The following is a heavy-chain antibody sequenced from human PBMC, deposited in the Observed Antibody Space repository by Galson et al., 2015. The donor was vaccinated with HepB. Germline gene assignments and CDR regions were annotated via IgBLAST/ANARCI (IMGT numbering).Heavy chain of an antibody. D-gene: IGHD4-23*01. V-gene: IGHV3-21*01. CDR3: ARGIGGLEANRGAYYFDY. Sequence: SLRLSCAASGFTFSIYNMNWIRQAPGKGLEWVSSISDSSSYINYADSVKGRFTISRDNAKNSLSLQMDSLRAEDTAVYYCARGIGGLEANRGAYYFDYWGQGTLVTVSS. CDR2: ISDSSSYI. CDR1: GFTFSIYN. J-gene: IGHJ4*02.